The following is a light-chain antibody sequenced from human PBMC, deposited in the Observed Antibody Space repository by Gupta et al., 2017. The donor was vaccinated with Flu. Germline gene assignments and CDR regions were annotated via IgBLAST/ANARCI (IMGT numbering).Light chain of an antibody. CDR3: QHLGT. J-gene: IGKJ1*01. Sequence: SASVGDRVTITCRASQSISSWLAWYQQKPGKAPNLLIYKASSLENGVPGRFSGSGSGTEFTLTISSLQPDDSATYYCQHLGTFGQGTNVEIK. CDR1: QSISSW. CDR2: KAS. V-gene: IGKV1-5*03.